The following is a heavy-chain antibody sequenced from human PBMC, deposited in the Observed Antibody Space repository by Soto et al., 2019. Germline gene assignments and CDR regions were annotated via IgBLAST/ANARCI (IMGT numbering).Heavy chain of an antibody. CDR3: ARELRNYYDSSGSFDY. CDR2: IIPIFGTA. D-gene: IGHD3-22*01. J-gene: IGHJ4*02. V-gene: IGHV1-69*13. CDR1: GCTFSSYA. Sequence: ASVKVSCKASGCTFSSYAISWVRQAPGQGLEWMGGIIPIFGTANYAQKFQGRVTITADESTSTAYMELSSLRSEDTAVYYCARELRNYYDSSGSFDYWGQGTLVTVSS.